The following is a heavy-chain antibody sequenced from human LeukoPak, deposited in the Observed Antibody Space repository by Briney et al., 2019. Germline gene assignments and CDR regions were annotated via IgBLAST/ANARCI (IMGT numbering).Heavy chain of an antibody. D-gene: IGHD3-9*01. CDR2: ISYDGSNK. J-gene: IGHJ4*02. V-gene: IGHV3-30*18. CDR3: AKGLYDILTGYYPLFDY. CDR1: GFPLSSYG. Sequence: AESLRLSCAAPGFPLSSYGMHWVRQAPGKGLDWVAVISYDGSNKYYADSVKGRFTISRDNSKNTLYLQMNSLRAEDTAVYYCAKGLYDILTGYYPLFDYWGQGTLVTVSS.